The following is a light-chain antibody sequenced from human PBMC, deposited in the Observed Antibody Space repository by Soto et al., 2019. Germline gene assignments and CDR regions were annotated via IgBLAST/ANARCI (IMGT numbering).Light chain of an antibody. CDR2: AAS. CDR3: QQTNGFPLA. CDR1: QDISNW. J-gene: IGKJ4*01. V-gene: IGKV1-12*01. Sequence: DIQMTQSPSSVSASIGDRVTITCRASQDISNWLAWYQQQPGKAPNVLIYAASTLQSGVPSRFSGSGSGTDFSLTISSLQPEDFATYYCQQTNGFPLAFGDGTKVEMK.